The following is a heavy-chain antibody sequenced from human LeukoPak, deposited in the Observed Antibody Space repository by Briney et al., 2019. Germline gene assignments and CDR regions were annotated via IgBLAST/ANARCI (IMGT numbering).Heavy chain of an antibody. CDR3: ARYYYDSSGYYYWLDP. Sequence: GGSLRLSCAASGFTVSSNYMSGVRQAPEKGVGWVSVIYSGGSTYYADSVKGRFTISRDNSKNTLYLQMNSLRAEDTAVYYCARYYYDSSGYYYWLDPWGQGTLVTVSS. V-gene: IGHV3-53*01. CDR1: GFTVSSNY. J-gene: IGHJ5*02. CDR2: IYSGGST. D-gene: IGHD3-22*01.